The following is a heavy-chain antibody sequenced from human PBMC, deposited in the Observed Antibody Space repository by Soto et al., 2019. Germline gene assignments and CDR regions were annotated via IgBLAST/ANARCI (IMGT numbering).Heavy chain of an antibody. CDR1: GGSISSYY. D-gene: IGHD3-10*01. J-gene: IGHJ2*01. CDR2: INYSGRT. V-gene: IGHV4-59*01. Sequence: NPSETLSLTCTVSGGSISSYYWSWIRQPPGKGLERIGYINYSGRTNYNPSIKSRVTISVDTSKNQFSLKLSSVTAADSVVYVGARGEGDSQDWYFDLWGRGTLVTVS. CDR3: ARGEGDSQDWYFDL.